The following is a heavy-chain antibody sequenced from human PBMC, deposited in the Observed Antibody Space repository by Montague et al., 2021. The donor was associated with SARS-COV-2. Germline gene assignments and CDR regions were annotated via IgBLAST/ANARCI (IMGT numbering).Heavy chain of an antibody. J-gene: IGHJ4*02. Sequence: SETHSLTCTVSHGSTSSSSYYWGWIRQPPGKGLEWIGGIYHTGRTYNNPSLKSRVTLSVDTSRNQFSLKVSSVTAAETAMYYCAVVDILTGYSLNYWGQGTLVTVSS. V-gene: IGHV4-39*01. CDR1: HGSTSSSSYY. D-gene: IGHD3-9*01. CDR2: IYHTGRT. CDR3: AVVDILTGYSLNY.